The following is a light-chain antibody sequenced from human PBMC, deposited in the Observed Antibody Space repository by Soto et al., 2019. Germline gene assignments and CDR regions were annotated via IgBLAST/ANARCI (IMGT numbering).Light chain of an antibody. CDR3: LQDYGYPWT. CDR1: QDVRNY. Sequence: AIQMTQSPSSLSASLGDRVTITCRASQDVRNYLGWYQQTPGKAPKLLIYGASSLQSGVPSRFSGSGSGTDFTLTISSLQPEDFATYFCLQDYGYPWTFGQGTKVEVK. V-gene: IGKV1-6*01. J-gene: IGKJ1*01. CDR2: GAS.